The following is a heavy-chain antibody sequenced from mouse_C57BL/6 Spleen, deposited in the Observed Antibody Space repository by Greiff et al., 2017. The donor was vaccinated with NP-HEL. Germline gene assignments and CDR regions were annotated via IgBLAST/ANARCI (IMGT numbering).Heavy chain of an antibody. J-gene: IGHJ2*01. V-gene: IGHV5-17*01. CDR2: ISSGSSTI. Sequence: DVKLVESGGGLVKPGGSLKLSCAASGFTFSDYGMHWVRQAPEKGLEWVAYISSGSSTIYYADTVKGRFTISRDNAKNTLFLQMTSLRSEDTAMYYCATLGDYFDYWGQGTTLTVSS. D-gene: IGHD3-3*01. CDR3: ATLGDYFDY. CDR1: GFTFSDYG.